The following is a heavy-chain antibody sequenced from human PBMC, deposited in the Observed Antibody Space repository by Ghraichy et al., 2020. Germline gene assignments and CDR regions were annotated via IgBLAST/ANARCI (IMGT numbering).Heavy chain of an antibody. CDR1: GFMFSSYW. CDR3: AKCRGTTWNDALDV. J-gene: IGHJ3*01. V-gene: IGHV3-7*01. D-gene: IGHD1-1*01. CDR2: VKPDGGEK. Sequence: SCAASGFMFSSYWVTWVRQAPGKGLEWVANVKPDGGEKNYVGSVKGRFTISRDNAKKSLYLQMNSLRAEDTAVYYCAKCRGTTWNDALDVWGQGTMVTVSS.